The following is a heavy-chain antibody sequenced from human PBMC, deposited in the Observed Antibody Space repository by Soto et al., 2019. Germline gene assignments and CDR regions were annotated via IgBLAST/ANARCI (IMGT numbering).Heavy chain of an antibody. CDR2: ISSSSSYI. V-gene: IGHV3-21*01. CDR3: ARDAVGHRYSSNHRA. Sequence: PGGSLRLSCAASGFTFSSYSMNWVRQAPGKGLEWVSSISSSSSYIYYADSVKGRFTISRDNAKNSLYLQMNSLRAEDTAVYYCARDAVGHRYSSNHRAWGQGTLVTVSS. J-gene: IGHJ5*02. D-gene: IGHD5-18*01. CDR1: GFTFSSYS.